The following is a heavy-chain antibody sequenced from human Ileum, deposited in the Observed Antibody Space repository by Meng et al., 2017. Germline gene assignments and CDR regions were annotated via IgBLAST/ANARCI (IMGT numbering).Heavy chain of an antibody. CDR2: INHSGST. V-gene: IGHV4-34*01. J-gene: IGHJ4*02. CDR1: GGSFSGYY. CDR3: ARTRRGSSGWYMGY. D-gene: IGHD6-19*01. Sequence: QGRLQEWGAGLLKPSEALSLTCAVYGGSFSGYYWSWIRQPPGKGLEWIGEINHSGSTNYNPSLKSRVTISVDTSKNQFSLKLRSVTAADTAVYYCARTRRGSSGWYMGYWGQGTLVTVSS.